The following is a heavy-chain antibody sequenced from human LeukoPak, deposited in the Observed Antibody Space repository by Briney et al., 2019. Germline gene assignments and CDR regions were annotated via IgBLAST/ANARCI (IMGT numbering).Heavy chain of an antibody. D-gene: IGHD3-3*01. Sequence: GGSLRLSCAASGFGFNIYAMGWVRQAPGKGLEWVSVIGSGSVDKHYADTVRGRFDISRDNSKNRLFLQMNSLRVEDSGVYYCAKRVPLTALDSWGQGTLVTVSS. J-gene: IGHJ5*01. V-gene: IGHV3-23*01. CDR3: AKRVPLTALDS. CDR1: GFGFNIYA. CDR2: IGSGSVDK.